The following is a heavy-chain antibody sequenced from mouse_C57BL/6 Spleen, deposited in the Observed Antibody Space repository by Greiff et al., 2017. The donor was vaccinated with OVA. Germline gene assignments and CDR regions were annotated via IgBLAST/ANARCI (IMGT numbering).Heavy chain of an antibody. V-gene: IGHV1-22*01. Sequence: EVQLQQSGPELVKPGASVKMSCKASGYTFTDYNMHWVKQSPGKSLEWIGNINPNNGGTSYNQKFKGKATLTVNKPSSTAYMELSSLTSEESAVYYCARVRIYDSSYDYSFDVWGTGTTVTVSS. D-gene: IGHD1-1*01. CDR3: ARVRIYDSSYDYSFDV. CDR1: GYTFTDYN. J-gene: IGHJ1*03. CDR2: INPNNGGT.